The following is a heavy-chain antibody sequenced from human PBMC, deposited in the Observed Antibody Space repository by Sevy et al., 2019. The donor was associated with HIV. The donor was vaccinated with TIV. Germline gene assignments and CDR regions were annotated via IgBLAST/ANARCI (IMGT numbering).Heavy chain of an antibody. V-gene: IGHV3-23*01. CDR1: GFTFSSQA. Sequence: GGSLRLSCAASGFTFSSQAMSWVRQRPGKGQKWVSIISASGDHTYYEDSVKGRFTISRDNSKKTLYLQMNGLRAEDTAVYYCAIEGTHRRRDYGGRGTLVTVSS. CDR2: ISASGDHT. CDR3: AIEGTHRRRDY. J-gene: IGHJ4*02.